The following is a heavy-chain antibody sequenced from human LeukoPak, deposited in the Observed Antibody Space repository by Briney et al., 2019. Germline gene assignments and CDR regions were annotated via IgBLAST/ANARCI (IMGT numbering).Heavy chain of an antibody. Sequence: SETLSLTCAVYGGSFSGYYWSWIRQPPGKGLEWIGEINHSGSTNYNPSLKSRVTTSVDTSKNQFSLKLSSVTAADTAVYYCARHDSVYGLGYCSSTSCQNSDFDYWGQGTLVTVSS. D-gene: IGHD2-2*01. CDR3: ARHDSVYGLGYCSSTSCQNSDFDY. CDR1: GGSFSGYY. V-gene: IGHV4-34*01. J-gene: IGHJ4*02. CDR2: INHSGST.